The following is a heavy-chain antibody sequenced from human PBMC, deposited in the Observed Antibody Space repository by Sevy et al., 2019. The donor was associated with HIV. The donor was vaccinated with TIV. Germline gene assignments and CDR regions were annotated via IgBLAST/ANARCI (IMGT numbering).Heavy chain of an antibody. J-gene: IGHJ6*02. V-gene: IGHV3-49*03. CDR3: TRIDVDTAMVLSSYGIDV. CDR2: IRSKAYGGTT. CDR1: GFTFGDYA. D-gene: IGHD5-18*01. Sequence: GGSLRLSCTASGFTFGDYAMSWFRQAPGKGLEWVGFIRSKAYGGTTEYAASVKGRFTISRDDSKSIAYLQMNSLKTEDTAVYYCTRIDVDTAMVLSSYGIDVWGQGTTVTVSS.